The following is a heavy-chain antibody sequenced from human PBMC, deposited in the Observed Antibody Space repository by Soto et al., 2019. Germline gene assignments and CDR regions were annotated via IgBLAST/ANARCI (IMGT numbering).Heavy chain of an antibody. CDR2: VSGDASNT. D-gene: IGHD4-17*01. V-gene: IGHV3-23*01. CDR3: ARDVRASGEMFDY. J-gene: IGHJ4*02. Sequence: PGGSLRLSCAASGFTFPNYGLSWFRKGPGKGLDWVATVSGDASNTHYADSVKGRFTISRDNSKSILFLQMKSLRVEDTAIYYCARDVRASGEMFDYWGQGTQVTVSS. CDR1: GFTFPNYG.